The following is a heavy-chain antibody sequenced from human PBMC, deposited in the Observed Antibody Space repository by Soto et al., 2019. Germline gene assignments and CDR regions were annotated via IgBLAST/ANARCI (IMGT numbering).Heavy chain of an antibody. Sequence: GESLKISCKGSGYSFSNYWIGWVRQMPGKGLEWMGIVYPGDSDTRYSPSFEGQVTISVDKSISTAYLQWSSLKASDTAMYYCARNGYSKFPYYYYGMDVWGQGTKVTVSS. D-gene: IGHD5-18*01. J-gene: IGHJ6*02. V-gene: IGHV5-51*01. CDR2: VYPGDSDT. CDR3: ARNGYSKFPYYYYGMDV. CDR1: GYSFSNYW.